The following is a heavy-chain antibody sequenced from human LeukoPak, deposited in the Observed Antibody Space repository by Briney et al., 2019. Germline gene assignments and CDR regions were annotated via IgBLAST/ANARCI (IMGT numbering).Heavy chain of an antibody. J-gene: IGHJ2*01. Sequence: SETLSLTCTVAGGSISIYSCSWLRQPPGEGRGCEGYIYYSTCTNYNPSPKSRVTISVDTSKNQFSLKLSSVTAADTAVYHCERGVLNDSRYFDLWGRGTLVTVSS. CDR2: IYYSTCT. D-gene: IGHD1-1*01. V-gene: IGHV4-59*01. CDR1: GGSISIYS. CDR3: ERGVLNDSRYFDL.